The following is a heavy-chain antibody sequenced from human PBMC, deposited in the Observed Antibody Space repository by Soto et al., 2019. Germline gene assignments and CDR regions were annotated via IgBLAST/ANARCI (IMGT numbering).Heavy chain of an antibody. CDR1: GGSISSYY. D-gene: IGHD2-15*01. J-gene: IGHJ6*03. V-gene: IGHV4-59*08. Sequence: PSETLSLTCTVAGGSISSYYWSWIRQPPGKGLEWIGYIYYSGSTNYNPSLKSRVTISVDTSKNQFSLKLSSVTAADTAVYYCARHRPCSGGSCYFAPYYYYHYMDVWGKGTTVTVSS. CDR2: IYYSGST. CDR3: ARHRPCSGGSCYFAPYYYYHYMDV.